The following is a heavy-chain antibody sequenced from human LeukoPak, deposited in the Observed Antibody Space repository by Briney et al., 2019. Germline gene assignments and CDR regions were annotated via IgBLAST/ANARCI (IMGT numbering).Heavy chain of an antibody. D-gene: IGHD6-13*01. V-gene: IGHV3-30-3*01. Sequence: GRSLRLSCAASELTFSKYALHWVRQAPGKGLEWVAVISDDGSNRYYADSVKGRFTISRDNSKNTLYLQMNSLRTEDTAVYYCAIIAAAARYFSDYWGQGTLVTVSS. CDR3: AIIAAAARYFSDY. CDR2: ISDDGSNR. J-gene: IGHJ4*02. CDR1: ELTFSKYA.